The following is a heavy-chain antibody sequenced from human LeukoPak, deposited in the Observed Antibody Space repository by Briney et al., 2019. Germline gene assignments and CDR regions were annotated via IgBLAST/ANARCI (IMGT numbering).Heavy chain of an antibody. CDR1: GFNFNKIA. D-gene: IGHD3-22*01. J-gene: IGHJ5*02. CDR3: ARDLGQYYDTSDNWFDP. Sequence: GGSLRLSCAASGFNFNKIAMHWVRQAPGKGLEWVAVISYDGNKKYYADSVKGRFTISRDNAKNTLNLQMNSLRAEDTAVYYCARDLGQYYDTSDNWFDPWGQGTLVTVSS. CDR2: ISYDGNKK. V-gene: IGHV3-30*04.